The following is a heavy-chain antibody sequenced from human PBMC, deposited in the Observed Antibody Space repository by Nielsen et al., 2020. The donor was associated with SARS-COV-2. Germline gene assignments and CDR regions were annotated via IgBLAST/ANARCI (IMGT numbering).Heavy chain of an antibody. J-gene: IGHJ4*02. Sequence: GGSLRLSCVVSGFTISTYAMSWVRQAPGKGLEWVSAISASTYYADSVKGRFTISRDNSKNTLYLLMNSLRAEDTAVYYCAKRSGYTSGWYGDYWGQGTLVTVSS. V-gene: IGHV3-23*01. D-gene: IGHD6-19*01. CDR2: ISAST. CDR1: GFTISTYA. CDR3: AKRSGYTSGWYGDY.